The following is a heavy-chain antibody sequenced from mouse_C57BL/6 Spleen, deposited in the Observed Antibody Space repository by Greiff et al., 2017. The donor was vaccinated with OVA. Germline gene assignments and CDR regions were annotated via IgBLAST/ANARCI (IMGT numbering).Heavy chain of an antibody. Sequence: VQLQQPGAELVKPGASVQMSCKASGYTFTSYWITWVKQRPGQGLEWIGDIYPGSGSTNYNEKFKSKATLTVDTSSSTAYMQLSSLTAEDSAVYYWARRLWGRDAMDYWGQGTSVTGSS. V-gene: IGHV1-55*01. CDR3: ARRLWGRDAMDY. D-gene: IGHD1-1*02. CDR2: IYPGSGST. CDR1: GYTFTSYW. J-gene: IGHJ4*01.